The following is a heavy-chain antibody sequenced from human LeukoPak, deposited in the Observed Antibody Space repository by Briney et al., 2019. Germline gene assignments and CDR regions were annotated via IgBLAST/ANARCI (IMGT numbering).Heavy chain of an antibody. D-gene: IGHD3-22*01. CDR2: IIPIFGTA. J-gene: IGHJ4*01. V-gene: IGHV1-69*01. Sequence: SVKVSCKASGGTFSSYAISWVRQAPGQGLEWMGGIIPIFGTANYAQKFQGRVTITADESTSTAYMELSSLRSEDTAVYYCARAHSSGYFWAYYFDYWGHGTLVTVSS. CDR3: ARAHSSGYFWAYYFDY. CDR1: GGTFSSYA.